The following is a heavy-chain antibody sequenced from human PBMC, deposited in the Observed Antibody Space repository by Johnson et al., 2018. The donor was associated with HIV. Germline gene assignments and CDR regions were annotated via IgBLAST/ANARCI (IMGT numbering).Heavy chain of an antibody. D-gene: IGHD3-16*01. V-gene: IGHV3-15*01. CDR3: TTGPMGAFDI. CDR2: IKSESDGGTT. CDR1: GFTFSNAW. J-gene: IGHJ3*02. Sequence: VQLVESGGGLVKPGGSLRLSCAASGFTFSNAWMSWVRQAPGKGLEWVGRIKSESDGGTTDYPTPVKGRFTISRDDSKNTLYLQMNSLKTEDTAVYYCTTGPMGAFDIWGQGTMVTVSS.